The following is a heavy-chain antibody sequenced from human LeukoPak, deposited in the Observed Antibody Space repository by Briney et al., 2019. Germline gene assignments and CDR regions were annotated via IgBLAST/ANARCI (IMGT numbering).Heavy chain of an antibody. CDR2: INPNSGGT. J-gene: IGHJ4*02. D-gene: IGHD6-13*01. CDR1: GYTFTSYG. Sequence: ASVKVSCKASGYTFTSYGISWVRQAPGQGLEWMGWINPNSGGTNYAQKFQGRVTMTRDTSISTAYMELSRLRSDDTAVYYCARFRGGSSWYYFDYWGQGTLVTVSS. CDR3: ARFRGGSSWYYFDY. V-gene: IGHV1-2*02.